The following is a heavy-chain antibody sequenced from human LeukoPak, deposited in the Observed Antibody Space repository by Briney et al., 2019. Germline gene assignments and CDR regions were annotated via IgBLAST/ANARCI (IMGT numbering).Heavy chain of an antibody. CDR1: GGSISSYY. V-gene: IGHV4-59*01. CDR2: IYYSGST. CDR3: ARVSVGATRGDAFDI. Sequence: PSETLSLTCTVSGGSISSYYWSWIRQPPGKGLEWIGYIYYSGSTNYNPSLKSRVTISVDTSKNQSSLKLSSVTAADTAVYYCARVSVGATRGDAFDIWGQGTMVTVSS. J-gene: IGHJ3*02. D-gene: IGHD1-26*01.